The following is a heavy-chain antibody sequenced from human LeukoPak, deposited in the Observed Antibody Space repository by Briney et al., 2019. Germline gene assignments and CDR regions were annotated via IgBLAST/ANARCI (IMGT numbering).Heavy chain of an antibody. J-gene: IGHJ6*03. CDR1: GGTFSSYA. Sequence: SVKVSCKASGGTFSSYAISWVRQAPGQGLEWMGGIIPIFGTANYAQKLQGRVTITADESTSTAYMELSSLRSEDPAVYYCARVATVSTDYYCYLDVGGKGTTVTVSS. CDR2: IIPIFGTA. D-gene: IGHD4-11*01. V-gene: IGHV1-69*13. CDR3: ARVATVSTDYYCYLDV.